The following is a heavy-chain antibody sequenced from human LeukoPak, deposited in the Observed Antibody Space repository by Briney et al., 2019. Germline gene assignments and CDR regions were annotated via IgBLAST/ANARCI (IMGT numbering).Heavy chain of an antibody. D-gene: IGHD1-7*01. J-gene: IGHJ4*02. CDR3: ATGELRINYYFDY. CDR2: IWYDGSSK. CDR1: GFTSSSYG. V-gene: IGHV3-33*01. Sequence: GGSLRLSCAASGFTSSSYGMHWVRQAPGKGLEWVAVIWYDGSSKYYADSVKGRFTISRDNSKNTLYLQMNSLRAEDTAVYYCATGELRINYYFDYWGQGTLVTVSS.